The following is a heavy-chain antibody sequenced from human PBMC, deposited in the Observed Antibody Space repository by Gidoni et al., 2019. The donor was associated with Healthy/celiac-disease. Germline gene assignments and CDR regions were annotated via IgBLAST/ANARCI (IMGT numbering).Heavy chain of an antibody. Sequence: QVQLVQSGAEVKKPGSSVKVSCKSSGGTFSSYTISWVRQAPGQGLEWMGRIIPILGIANYAQKFQGRVTITADKSTSTAYMELSSLRSEVTAVYYCARGGNNWKFDYWGQGTLVTVSS. CDR2: IIPILGIA. CDR3: ARGGNNWKFDY. J-gene: IGHJ4*02. CDR1: GGTFSSYT. V-gene: IGHV1-69*02. D-gene: IGHD1-20*01.